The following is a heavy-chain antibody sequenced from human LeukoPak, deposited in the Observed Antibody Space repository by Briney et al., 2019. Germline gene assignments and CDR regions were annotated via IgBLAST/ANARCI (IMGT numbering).Heavy chain of an antibody. CDR2: INLDGSET. J-gene: IGHJ4*02. CDR3: AKNGN. CDR1: GFTFRSYA. Sequence: GGSLRLSCAASGFTFRSYAIHWVRQAPGKGLEWVANINLDGSETYYVDSVKGRFTISRDNARNSLYLQMNSLRAEDTAVYFCAKNGNWGQGTLVTVSS. V-gene: IGHV3-7*01. D-gene: IGHD1-26*01.